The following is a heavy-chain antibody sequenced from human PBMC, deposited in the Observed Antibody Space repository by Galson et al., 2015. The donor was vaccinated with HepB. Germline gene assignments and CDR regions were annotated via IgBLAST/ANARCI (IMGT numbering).Heavy chain of an antibody. J-gene: IGHJ5*02. CDR1: GGPISSGDYY. V-gene: IGHV4-30-4*01. Sequence: TLSLTCTVSGGPISSGDYYWSWIRQPPGKGLEWIGYIYYGGSTYYNPSLKSRVTISVDTSKNQFSLKLSSVTAADTAVYYCASFKYSSSSGRYNWFDPWGQGTLVTVSS. CDR3: ASFKYSSSSGRYNWFDP. CDR2: IYYGGST. D-gene: IGHD6-6*01.